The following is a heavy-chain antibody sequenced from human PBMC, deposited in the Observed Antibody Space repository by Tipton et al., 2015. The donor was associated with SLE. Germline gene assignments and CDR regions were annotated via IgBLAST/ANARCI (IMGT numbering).Heavy chain of an antibody. J-gene: IGHJ3*02. D-gene: IGHD1-26*01. CDR3: ARQGVSGRGFDI. V-gene: IGHV4-39*01. CDR2: IYYSWST. Sequence: TLSLTCTVSGGSISSRSYYWGWIRQPPGKGLEWIGRIYYSWSTYYNPSLKSRVTISVDTSKNQFSLKLSSVTAADTAMYYCARQGVSGRGFDIWGQGTMVTVSS. CDR1: GGSISSRSYY.